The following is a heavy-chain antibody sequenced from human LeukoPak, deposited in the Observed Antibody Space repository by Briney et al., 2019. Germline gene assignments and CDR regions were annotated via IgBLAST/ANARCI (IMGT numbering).Heavy chain of an antibody. V-gene: IGHV3-9*01. D-gene: IGHD6-13*01. J-gene: IGHJ6*02. CDR1: GFTFDDYA. Sequence: GRSLRLSCAASGFTFDDYAMHWVRQAPGKGLEWVSGISWNSGSIGYADSVKGRFTISRDNAKNSLYLQMNSLRAEDTALYYCAKDGESSSWLLYYYGMDVWGQGTTVTVSS. CDR2: ISWNSGSI. CDR3: AKDGESSSWLLYYYGMDV.